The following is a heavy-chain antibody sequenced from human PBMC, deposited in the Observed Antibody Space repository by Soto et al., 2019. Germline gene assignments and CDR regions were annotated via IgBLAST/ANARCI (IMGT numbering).Heavy chain of an antibody. Sequence: PCLTVTCIVSGGGGSCNSAGWEWGRQTPSRGLEWLGRTYYKSKWYYNSAVSVKSRITINPDTSKNQFSLQLNSVTPEDTAVYYCSRGSWDDVSGHYYMDVWGKGTTVTVSS. CDR1: GGGGSCNSAG. V-gene: IGHV6-1*01. J-gene: IGHJ6*03. D-gene: IGHD3-3*01. CDR2: TYYKSKWYY. CDR3: SRGSWDDVSGHYYMDV.